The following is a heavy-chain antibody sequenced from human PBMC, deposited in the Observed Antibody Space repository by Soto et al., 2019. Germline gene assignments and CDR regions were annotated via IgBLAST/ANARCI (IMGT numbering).Heavy chain of an antibody. V-gene: IGHV4-39*01. CDR2: IFYSGGT. Sequence: QLLLQESGPGLVKPSETLSLTCTVSGGAILDSTYYWAWIRQPPGKGLEWIGTIFYSGGTFYTPYLKSRVTMSVDTSNNQGSLKLTSVTAADTAVYFCARQATGYYYGWFDPWGQGTLVTVSS. D-gene: IGHD3-22*01. CDR3: ARQATGYYYGWFDP. CDR1: GGAILDSTYY. J-gene: IGHJ5*02.